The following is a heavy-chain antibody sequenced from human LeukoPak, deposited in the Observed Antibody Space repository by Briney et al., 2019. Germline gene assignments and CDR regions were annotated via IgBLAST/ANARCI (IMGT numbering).Heavy chain of an antibody. J-gene: IGHJ4*02. D-gene: IGHD4-11*01. CDR3: ARDNYRKFDY. CDR2: MNEDGSEK. CDR1: GFSFSSYW. Sequence: GGSLRLSCAASGFSFSSYWMTWVRQAPGKGLEWVANMNEDGSEKYYVDSVTGRFTISRDNAKNSLYLQMNSLRAEDTAVYYCARDNYRKFDYWGQGTLVTVSS. V-gene: IGHV3-7*01.